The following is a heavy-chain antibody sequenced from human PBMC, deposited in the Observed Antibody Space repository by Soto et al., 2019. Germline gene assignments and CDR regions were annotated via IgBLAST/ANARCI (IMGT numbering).Heavy chain of an antibody. V-gene: IGHV1-2*02. CDR1: GYTFTGYY. CDR3: ARDKYYDFWSGYFGRNYYYGMDV. CDR2: INPNSGGT. D-gene: IGHD3-3*01. J-gene: IGHJ6*02. Sequence: GASVKVSCKASGYTFTGYYMHWVRQAPGQGLEWMGWINPNSGGTNYAQKFQGRVTMTMDTSISTAYMELSRLRSDDTAVYYCARDKYYDFWSGYFGRNYYYGMDVWGQGTTVTVSS.